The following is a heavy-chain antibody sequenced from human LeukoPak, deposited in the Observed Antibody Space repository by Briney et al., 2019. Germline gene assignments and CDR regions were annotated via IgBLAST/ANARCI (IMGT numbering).Heavy chain of an antibody. V-gene: IGHV4-59*01. CDR3: ARSSSWYAWFDP. CDR1: DGSISSYY. J-gene: IGHJ5*02. D-gene: IGHD6-13*01. CDR2: IYYTGST. Sequence: SETLSLTCTVSDGSISSYYWSWIRQPPGKGLEWIGYIYYTGSTNYNPSLKSRVTISVDTSKNQFSLKLSSVTAADTAVYYCARSSSWYAWFDPWGQGALVTVSS.